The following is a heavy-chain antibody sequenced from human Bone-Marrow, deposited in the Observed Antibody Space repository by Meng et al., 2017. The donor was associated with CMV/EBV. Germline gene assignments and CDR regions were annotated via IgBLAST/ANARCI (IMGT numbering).Heavy chain of an antibody. V-gene: IGHV3-23*03. CDR1: GFTFSNYA. CDR3: TKDDNGYTGEGGY. J-gene: IGHJ4*02. CDR2: IYPDGSTT. Sequence: GGSLRLSCAASGFTFSNYAMSWVRQAPGKGLEWVSVIYPDGSTTFYADSVKGRFTTLRANAKNTLYLQMSSLRDGDTAVYHCTKDDNGYTGEGGYWGQGTLVTVSS. D-gene: IGHD4-17*01.